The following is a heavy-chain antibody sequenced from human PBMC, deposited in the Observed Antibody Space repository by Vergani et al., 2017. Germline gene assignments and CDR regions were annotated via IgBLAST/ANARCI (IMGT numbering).Heavy chain of an antibody. CDR1: GFTFSSYS. CDR2: ISSSSSTI. V-gene: IGHV3-48*01. J-gene: IGHJ6*02. Sequence: EVQLVESGGGLVQPGGSLRLSCAASGFTFSSYSMNWVRQAPGKGLEWVSYISSSSSTIYYADTVKGRFTISRDNAKNSLYQHMNSLSAEDTAVYYCARAEEYDFWGGYYRCYYCGMDVWGQGTTVTVSS. CDR3: ARAEEYDFWGGYYRCYYCGMDV. D-gene: IGHD3-3*01.